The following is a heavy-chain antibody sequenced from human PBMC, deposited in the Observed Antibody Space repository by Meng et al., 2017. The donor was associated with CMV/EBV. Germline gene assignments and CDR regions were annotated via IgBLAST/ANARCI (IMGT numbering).Heavy chain of an antibody. CDR2: INPIFGTA. D-gene: IGHD2-2*01. CDR1: GCTFSSYA. Sequence: SVKVSCKASGCTFSSYAIRWVRQAPGQGLEWMGGINPIFGTANYAQKFQGRVTITTDESTSTAYMELSSLRSEDTAVYYCARGDCSSTSCNGWYENGMDVWGQGTTVTVSS. CDR3: ARGDCSSTSCNGWYENGMDV. V-gene: IGHV1-69*05. J-gene: IGHJ6*02.